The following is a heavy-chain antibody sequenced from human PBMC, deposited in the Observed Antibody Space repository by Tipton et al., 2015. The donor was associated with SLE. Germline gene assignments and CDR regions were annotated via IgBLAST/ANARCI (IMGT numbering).Heavy chain of an antibody. Sequence: SLRLSCAASGFTFSTYWMSWVRQAPGKGLEWVANIHQDGNEKYSVHSVKGRFTISRDNANNSLYLQMNSLRDEDTAVYYCARGDANSGDYWGQGTLATVSS. CDR1: GFTFSTYW. CDR2: IHQDGNEK. D-gene: IGHD5-24*01. J-gene: IGHJ4*02. CDR3: ARGDANSGDY. V-gene: IGHV3-7*04.